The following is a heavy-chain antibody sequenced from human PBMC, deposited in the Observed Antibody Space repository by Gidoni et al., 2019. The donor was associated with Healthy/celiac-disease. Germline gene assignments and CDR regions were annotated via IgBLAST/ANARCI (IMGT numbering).Heavy chain of an antibody. Sequence: LKSRVTISVDTSKNQFSLKLSSVTAADTAVYYCARGGRSGSLYYYGMDVWGQGTTVTVSS. D-gene: IGHD3-10*01. J-gene: IGHJ6*02. V-gene: IGHV4-34*01. CDR3: ARGGRSGSLYYYGMDV.